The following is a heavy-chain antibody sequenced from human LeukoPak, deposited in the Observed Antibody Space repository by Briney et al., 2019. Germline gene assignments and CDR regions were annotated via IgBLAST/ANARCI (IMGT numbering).Heavy chain of an antibody. D-gene: IGHD4-11*01. Sequence: GGSQRLSCAASGFTYSNYDAHWVRQAPGKGLEYVSAISCNGGSTYYADSVKGRFTISRDNSKNTLYLQMGSLRAEDMAVYYCARAYSYSSDYGMAVWGQGTQVTVSS. CDR3: ARAYSYSSDYGMAV. CDR1: GFTYSNYD. V-gene: IGHV3-64*02. CDR2: ISCNGGST. J-gene: IGHJ6*02.